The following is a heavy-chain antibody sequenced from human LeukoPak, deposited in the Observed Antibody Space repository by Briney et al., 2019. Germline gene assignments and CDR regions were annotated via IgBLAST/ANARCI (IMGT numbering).Heavy chain of an antibody. D-gene: IGHD4-23*01. J-gene: IGHJ4*02. Sequence: GGSLRLSCAASGFTFSRYWMSWVRQAPGKGLEWVANIKEDGSKRYHVDSVRGRFSTTRDNAKNSLYLQMNSLRAEDTAVYYCARVGYGGNAKDYWGQGTLVTVSS. CDR1: GFTFSRYW. CDR2: IKEDGSKR. CDR3: ARVGYGGNAKDY. V-gene: IGHV3-7*04.